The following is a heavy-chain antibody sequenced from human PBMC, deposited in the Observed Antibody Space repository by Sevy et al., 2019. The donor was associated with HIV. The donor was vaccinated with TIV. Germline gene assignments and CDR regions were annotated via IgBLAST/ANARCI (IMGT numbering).Heavy chain of an antibody. V-gene: IGHV4-59*08. CDR1: GGSITSLY. Sequence: SETLSLTCTVSGGSITSLYWNWIRQPPGKGLEWIANIYYNGHINYNPSLKSRVTLSLHTSKNQFSLRLSSVTAADTAMYYCAGENAWGRGYSWGQGTLVTVSP. CDR3: AGENAWGRGYS. CDR2: IYYNGHI. D-gene: IGHD1-26*01. J-gene: IGHJ4*02.